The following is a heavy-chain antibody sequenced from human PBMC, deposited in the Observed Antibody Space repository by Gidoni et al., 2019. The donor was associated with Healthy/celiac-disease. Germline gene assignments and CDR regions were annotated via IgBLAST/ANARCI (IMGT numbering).Heavy chain of an antibody. Sequence: QVQLQESGPGLVKPSETLSLTCTVSGGSISSYYWSWIRQPPGKGLEWIGYIYYSGSTNYNPSLKSRVTISGDTSKNQLSLKLSSVTAADTAVYYCARLYGDYERDNWYFDLWGRGTLVTVSS. D-gene: IGHD4-17*01. J-gene: IGHJ2*01. CDR1: GGSISSYY. V-gene: IGHV4-59*01. CDR3: ARLYGDYERDNWYFDL. CDR2: IYYSGST.